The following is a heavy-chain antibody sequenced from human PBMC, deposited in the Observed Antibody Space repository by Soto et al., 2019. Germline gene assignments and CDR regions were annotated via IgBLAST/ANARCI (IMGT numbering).Heavy chain of an antibody. J-gene: IGHJ6*02. CDR3: ARGGRMVDYYYGMDV. V-gene: IGHV3-74*01. Sequence: EMQLVESGGGLVKPGGSLRISCAASGFTFSNYWMHWVRQTPGKGLVWVSRISTDGSSTWYADSVKGRFTISRDSAKNTLYLQMSSLRAEDTAVYYCARGGRMVDYYYGMDVWGQGTTVAVSS. CDR1: GFTFSNYW. D-gene: IGHD2-8*01. CDR2: ISTDGSST.